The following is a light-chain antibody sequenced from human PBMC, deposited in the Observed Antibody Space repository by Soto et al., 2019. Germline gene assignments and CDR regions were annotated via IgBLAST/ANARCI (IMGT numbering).Light chain of an antibody. J-gene: IGKJ1*01. CDR3: QQYHNLWT. CDR1: QSVSSD. V-gene: IGKV3-15*01. CDR2: GAF. Sequence: EIVMTQSPATLSVSPGERATLSCRASQSVSSDLAWFRQKPGQAPRRLIYGAFNRATGIPARFSGSGSGTEFTLTISSLQSEDFALYYCQQYHNLWTFGQGTKVDIK.